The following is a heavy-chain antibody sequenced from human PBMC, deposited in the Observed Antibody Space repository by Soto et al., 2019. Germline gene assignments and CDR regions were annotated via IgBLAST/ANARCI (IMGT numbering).Heavy chain of an antibody. V-gene: IGHV4-34*01. CDR3: AARVVAATSFDY. J-gene: IGHJ4*02. Sequence: SETLSLTCAVYGGSFSGYYWSWIRQPPGKGLEWIGEINHSGSTNYNPSLKSRVTISVDTSKNQFSLKLSSVTAADTAVYYCAARVVAATSFDYWGQGTLVTVSS. CDR2: INHSGST. CDR1: GGSFSGYY. D-gene: IGHD2-15*01.